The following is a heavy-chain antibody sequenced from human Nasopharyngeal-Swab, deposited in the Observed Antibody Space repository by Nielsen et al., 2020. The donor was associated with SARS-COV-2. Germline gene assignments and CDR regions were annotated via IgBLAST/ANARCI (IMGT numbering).Heavy chain of an antibody. J-gene: IGHJ3*02. Sequence: GESLKISCAASGFTFSSYAMSWVRQAPGKGLEWVSAISGSGTGTYHADSVKGRFTISRDNSKNALYLQMNSLRAEDTALYYCVKDIASSSGNDAFDIWGQGIMVTVSS. V-gene: IGHV3-23*01. D-gene: IGHD6-6*01. CDR1: GFTFSSYA. CDR2: ISGSGTGT. CDR3: VKDIASSSGNDAFDI.